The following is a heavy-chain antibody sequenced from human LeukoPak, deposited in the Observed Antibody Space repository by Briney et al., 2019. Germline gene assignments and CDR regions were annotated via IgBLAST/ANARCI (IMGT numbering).Heavy chain of an antibody. CDR1: GFTVTGNY. V-gene: IGHV3-53*01. Sequence: PGGSLRLSCAASGFTVTGNYMSWVRQAPGKGREWVSVIYSGGSTYYADSVKGRFTISRDNSKNSLYLQMNSLRAEDTAVYYCSTAKFDNWGQGTLVTVSS. CDR3: STAKFDN. J-gene: IGHJ4*02. CDR2: IYSGGST.